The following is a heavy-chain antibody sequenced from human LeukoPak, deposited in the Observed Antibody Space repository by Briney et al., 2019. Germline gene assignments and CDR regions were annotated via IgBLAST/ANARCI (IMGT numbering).Heavy chain of an antibody. CDR3: ARDNEYYYDSSGYYGRAFDI. V-gene: IGHV3-7*01. CDR1: GGSISSSSYY. J-gene: IGHJ3*02. D-gene: IGHD3-22*01. Sequence: PSETLSLTCTVSGGSISSSSYYWGWIRQPPGMGLEWVANIKQDGSEKYYVDSVKGRFTISRDNAKNSLYLQMNSLRAEDTAVYYCARDNEYYYDSSGYYGRAFDIWGQGTMVTVSS. CDR2: IKQDGSEK.